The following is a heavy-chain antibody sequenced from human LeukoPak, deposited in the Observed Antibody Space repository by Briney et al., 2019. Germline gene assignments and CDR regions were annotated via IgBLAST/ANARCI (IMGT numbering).Heavy chain of an antibody. V-gene: IGHV3-23*01. CDR2: ISGSGGST. Sequence: GGSLRLSCAASGFTFSSYAMSWVRQAPGKGLEWVSAISGSGGSTYYADSVKGRFTISRDNSKNTLYLQMNSLRAEDTAVYYCAKDPPEDDILTGFAGDRAFDIWGQGTMVTVSS. CDR3: AKDPPEDDILTGFAGDRAFDI. D-gene: IGHD3-9*01. J-gene: IGHJ3*02. CDR1: GFTFSSYA.